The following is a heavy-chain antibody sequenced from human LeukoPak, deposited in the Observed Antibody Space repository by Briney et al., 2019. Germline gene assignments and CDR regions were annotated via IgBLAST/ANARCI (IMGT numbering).Heavy chain of an antibody. CDR3: ARGQRGYSYGTAFDY. V-gene: IGHV1-69*13. J-gene: IGHJ4*02. CDR2: IIPIFGTA. D-gene: IGHD5-18*01. CDR1: GYTLTELS. Sequence: SVKVSCKVSGYTLTELSMHWVRQAPGKGLEWMGGIIPIFGTANYAQKFQGRVTITADESTSTAYMELSSLRSEDTAVYYCARGQRGYSYGTAFDYWGQGTLVTVSS.